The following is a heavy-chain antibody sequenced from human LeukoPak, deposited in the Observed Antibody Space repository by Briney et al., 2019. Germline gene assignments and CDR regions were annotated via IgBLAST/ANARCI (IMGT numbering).Heavy chain of an antibody. V-gene: IGHV1-2*02. CDR2: IHPRSGDT. CDR3: ARDGEYGTGSYYRGSFDY. D-gene: IGHD3-10*01. Sequence: ASVKVSCKASGYSCTAFYIHWVRQAPGQGLEWMGWIHPRSGDTRYAQKFQGRVTMARDTSISTVYMDLSSLGSDDTAVYYCARDGEYGTGSYYRGSFDYWGQGILVTVSS. J-gene: IGHJ4*02. CDR1: GYSCTAFY.